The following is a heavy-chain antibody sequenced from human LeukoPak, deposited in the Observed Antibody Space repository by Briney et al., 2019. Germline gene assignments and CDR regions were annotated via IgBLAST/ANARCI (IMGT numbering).Heavy chain of an antibody. D-gene: IGHD3-3*01. Sequence: SETLSLTCTFSGGSISTYYWSWVRQPPGKGVEWRGYIYYSGSTDYNPSLKSRGTISVDTSKNQFSLRLNSVTAADTAVYYCARLLGGDPYYMDVWGKGTTVTVSS. CDR3: ARLLGGDPYYMDV. V-gene: IGHV4-59*01. CDR2: IYYSGST. J-gene: IGHJ6*03. CDR1: GGSISTYY.